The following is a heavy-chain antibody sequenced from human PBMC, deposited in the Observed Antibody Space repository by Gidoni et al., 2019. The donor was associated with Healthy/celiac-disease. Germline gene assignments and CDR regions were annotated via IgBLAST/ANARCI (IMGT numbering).Heavy chain of an antibody. J-gene: IGHJ6*03. D-gene: IGHD3-16*01. V-gene: IGHV3-33*01. CDR3: ARDRKSRGNYYMDV. Sequence: QVQLVESGGGVVQPGRSLRLSCAASGFTFSSYGMHWVRQAPGKGLEWVAVIWYDGSNKYYADSVKGRFTISRDNSKNTLYLQMNSLRAEDTAVYYCARDRKSRGNYYMDVWGKGTTVTVSS. CDR2: IWYDGSNK. CDR1: GFTFSSYG.